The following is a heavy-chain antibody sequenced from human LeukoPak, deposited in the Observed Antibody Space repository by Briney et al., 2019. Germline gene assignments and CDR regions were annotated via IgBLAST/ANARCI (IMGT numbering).Heavy chain of an antibody. CDR2: IYYSGST. Sequence: SETLSLTCTVSGGSISSYYWSWIRQPPGKGLEWIGYIYYSGSTNYNPSLKSRVTISVDTSKNQFSLKLSSVTAADTAVYYCARGAAADHYYYYYMDVWGKGTTVTVSS. D-gene: IGHD6-13*01. J-gene: IGHJ6*03. V-gene: IGHV4-59*01. CDR1: GGSISSYY. CDR3: ARGAAADHYYYYYMDV.